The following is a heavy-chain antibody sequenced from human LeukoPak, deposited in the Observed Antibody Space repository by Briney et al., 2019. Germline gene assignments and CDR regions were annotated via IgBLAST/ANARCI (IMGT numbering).Heavy chain of an antibody. J-gene: IGHJ6*02. Sequence: ASVKVSCKASGYTFTGYYMHWVRQAPGQGLEWMGWISPNSGGTNYAQKFQGWVTMTRDTSISTAYMELSRLRSDDTAVYYCARDLVGAAAGYYYGMDVWGQGTTVTVSS. V-gene: IGHV1-2*04. CDR1: GYTFTGYY. CDR3: ARDLVGAAAGYYYGMDV. CDR2: ISPNSGGT. D-gene: IGHD6-13*01.